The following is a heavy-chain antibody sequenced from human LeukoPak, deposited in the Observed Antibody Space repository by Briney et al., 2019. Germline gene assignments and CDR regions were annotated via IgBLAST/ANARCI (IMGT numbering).Heavy chain of an antibody. CDR1: GYTFTSYY. D-gene: IGHD1-26*01. V-gene: IGHV1-46*01. Sequence: ASVKVSCKASGYTFTSYYMHWVRQAPGQGLEWMGIINPSGGSTSYAQKFQGRVTMTRDTSTSTVYMELSSLRSADTAVYYCASSGEWELEAFDIWGQGTMVTVSS. J-gene: IGHJ3*02. CDR2: INPSGGST. CDR3: ASSGEWELEAFDI.